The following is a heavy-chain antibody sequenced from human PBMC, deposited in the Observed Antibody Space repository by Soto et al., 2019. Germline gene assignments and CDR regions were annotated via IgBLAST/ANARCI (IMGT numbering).Heavy chain of an antibody. V-gene: IGHV3-53*01. D-gene: IGHD3-22*01. CDR2: IYSGGST. CDR3: ARISSGYYFDAFDI. Sequence: GALRLSCAASGFNVSSNYMSWVRQAPGKGLEWVSVIYSGGSTYYADSVKGRFTISRDNSKNTLYLQMNSLRAEDTAVYYCARISSGYYFDAFDIWGQGKMVTVS. J-gene: IGHJ3*02. CDR1: GFNVSSNY.